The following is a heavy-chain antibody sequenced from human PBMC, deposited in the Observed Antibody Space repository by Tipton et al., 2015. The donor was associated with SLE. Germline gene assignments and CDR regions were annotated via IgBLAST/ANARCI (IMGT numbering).Heavy chain of an antibody. CDR3: ARWAGPTVNLDY. CDR1: GGSISSYY. Sequence: TLSLTCTVSGGSISSYYWSWIRQPPGKGLEWIGYIYYSGSTNYNPSLKSRVTISVDTSKNQFSLKLSSVTAADTAAYYCARWAGPTVNLDYWGQGTLVTVSS. V-gene: IGHV4-59*01. D-gene: IGHD4-11*01. CDR2: IYYSGST. J-gene: IGHJ4*02.